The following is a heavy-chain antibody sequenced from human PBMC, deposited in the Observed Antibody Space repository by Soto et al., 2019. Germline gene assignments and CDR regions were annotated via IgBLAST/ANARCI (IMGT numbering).Heavy chain of an antibody. J-gene: IGHJ4*02. CDR2: ISTDKGKT. V-gene: IGHV1-18*01. Sequence: QVQLVQSGPDVEKPGASVKVSCKTSGYTFTSYGISWVRQAPGQGLEWMGWISTDKGKTNYAQKFQGRVTMTTDTSTSTAYMELRSLTSDDTAVYYCATRSPAFDYWGQGTLVTVS. CDR1: GYTFTSYG. CDR3: ATRSPAFDY.